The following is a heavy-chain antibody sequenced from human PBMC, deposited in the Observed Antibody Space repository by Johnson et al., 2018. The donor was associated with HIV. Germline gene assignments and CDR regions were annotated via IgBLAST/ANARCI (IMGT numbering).Heavy chain of an antibody. J-gene: IGHJ3*02. CDR3: ARELEFGDLRKNDAFDI. D-gene: IGHD4-17*01. CDR1: GFTFSSYA. V-gene: IGHV3-13*01. Sequence: VQLVESGGGLVQPGRSLRLSCAASGFTFSSYAMHWVRQPTGKRLEWVSGIGTAGDTYYADSVKGRFTISRDNSKNTLYLQMNSLRAEDTAVYYCARELEFGDLRKNDAFDIWGQGTMVTVSS. CDR2: IGTAGDT.